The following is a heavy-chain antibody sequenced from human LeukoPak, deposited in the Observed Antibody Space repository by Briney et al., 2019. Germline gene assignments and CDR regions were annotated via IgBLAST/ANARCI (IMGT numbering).Heavy chain of an antibody. CDR1: GFTFSGYG. D-gene: IGHD3-10*01. V-gene: IGHV3-30*02. CDR2: IRYDGSNK. J-gene: IGHJ3*02. Sequence: GGSLRLSCAASGFTFSGYGMHWVRQAPGKGLEWVAFIRYDGSNKYYADSVKGRFTISRDNSKNTLYLQMNSLRAEDTAVYYCAKDRRGLLWFGESIPDAFDIWGQGTMVTVSS. CDR3: AKDRRGLLWFGESIPDAFDI.